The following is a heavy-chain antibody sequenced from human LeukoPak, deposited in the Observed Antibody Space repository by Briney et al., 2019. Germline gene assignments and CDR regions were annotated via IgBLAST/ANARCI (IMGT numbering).Heavy chain of an antibody. V-gene: IGHV4-34*01. D-gene: IGHD3-10*01. Sequence: PSETLSLTCAVYGGSFSGYYWSWIRQPPGKGLEWIGEINHSGSTNYNPSLKSRVTISVYTSKNQFSLKLGSVTAADTAVYYCARVFGQYAFDIWGQGTMVTVSS. J-gene: IGHJ3*02. CDR3: ARVFGQYAFDI. CDR2: INHSGST. CDR1: GGSFSGYY.